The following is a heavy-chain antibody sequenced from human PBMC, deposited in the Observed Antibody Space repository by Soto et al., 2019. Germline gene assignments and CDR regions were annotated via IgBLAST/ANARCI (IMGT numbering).Heavy chain of an antibody. CDR3: ARGPPDGYNTDY. CDR2: IYYSGST. V-gene: IGHV4-59*01. CDR1: GGSISSYY. J-gene: IGHJ4*02. Sequence: SETLSLTCTVSGGSISSYYWSWIRQPPGKGLEWIGYIYYSGSTNYNPSLKSRVTISVDTSKNQFSLKLSSVTAADTAVYYCARGPPDGYNTDYWGQGTLVTVSS. D-gene: IGHD5-12*01.